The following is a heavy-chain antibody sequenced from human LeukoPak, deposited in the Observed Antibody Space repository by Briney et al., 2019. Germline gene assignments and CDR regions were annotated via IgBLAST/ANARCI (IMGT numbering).Heavy chain of an antibody. CDR2: ISYDGSNK. Sequence: GGSLRLSCAASGFTFSSYAMHWVRQAPGKGLEWVAVISYDGSNKYYADSVKGRFTISRDNSKNTLYLQMNSLRAEDTAVYYCARDVDYDILTEGDFDYWGQGTLVTVSS. CDR3: ARDVDYDILTEGDFDY. J-gene: IGHJ4*02. CDR1: GFTFSSYA. D-gene: IGHD3-9*01. V-gene: IGHV3-30*04.